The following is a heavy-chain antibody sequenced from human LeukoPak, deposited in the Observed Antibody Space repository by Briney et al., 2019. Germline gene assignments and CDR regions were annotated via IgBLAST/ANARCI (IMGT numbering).Heavy chain of an antibody. CDR1: GGSFSGYY. CDR2: INHSGNT. J-gene: IGHJ4*02. V-gene: IGHV4-34*01. CDR3: ARSKDGSGFAAY. Sequence: SETLSLTCAVDGGSFSGYYWTWIRQPPGKGLEWIGEINHSGNTNYNPSLKSRVAISVDTSKNQFSLKLSSVIAADTAMYYCARSKDGSGFAAYWGQGTQVTVSS. D-gene: IGHD3-22*01.